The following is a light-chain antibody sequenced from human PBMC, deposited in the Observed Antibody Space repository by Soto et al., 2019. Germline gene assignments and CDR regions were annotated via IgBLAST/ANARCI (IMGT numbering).Light chain of an antibody. CDR2: AAS. J-gene: IGKJ4*01. V-gene: IGKV1-39*01. Sequence: DIQMTQSPSSLSASVGDRVTITCRASQTITSYLNWYQQKPGKAPKVLIYAASSLQSGVPSRFSGSGSGTDFTLTIRSLQPEDFATYYCQQSYTTPLTFGGGTKVEI. CDR3: QQSYTTPLT. CDR1: QTITSY.